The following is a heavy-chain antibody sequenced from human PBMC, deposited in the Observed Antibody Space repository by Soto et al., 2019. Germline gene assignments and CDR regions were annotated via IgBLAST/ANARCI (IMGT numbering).Heavy chain of an antibody. CDR2: INSDGTST. CDR1: GFTFNTYW. V-gene: IGHV3-74*01. CDR3: ARGRYYGMDV. Sequence: EVQLVESGGGLVQPGGSLRLPCAGSGFTFNTYWIHWVRQAPGKGLVWVSCINSDGTSTRYADSMKGRFTISRDNAKNTLYLQMNSLRTEDTAVYYCARGRYYGMDVWGQGTTVTVSS. J-gene: IGHJ6*02.